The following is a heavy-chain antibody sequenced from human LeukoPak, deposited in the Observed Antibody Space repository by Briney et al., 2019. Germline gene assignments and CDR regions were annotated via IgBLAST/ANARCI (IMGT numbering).Heavy chain of an antibody. V-gene: IGHV3-23*01. CDR3: AKSVATIKEEIFDY. D-gene: IGHD5-12*01. J-gene: IGHJ4*02. CDR2: ISDSGGSI. Sequence: PGGSLTLSCAASGFTSSVYAMGGGPRAPGRGLGGGSPISDSGGSIYSEDSVTGRCTISRDNSKNTLYLSMNSMRAEDTAVYYCAKSVATIKEEIFDYWGQGTLVNVSS. CDR1: GFTSSVYA.